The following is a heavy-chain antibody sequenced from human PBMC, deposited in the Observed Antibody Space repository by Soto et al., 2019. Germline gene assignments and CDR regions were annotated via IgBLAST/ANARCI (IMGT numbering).Heavy chain of an antibody. CDR3: ARDQSSGVFDY. CDR1: GYTFINSA. CDR2: ISPYNGNT. V-gene: IGHV1-18*01. Sequence: QVQLVQSGGEVKQPGASVKVSCKATGYTFINSAIAWVRQAPGQGLEWMGWISPYNGNTNYAQSVQGRVTITTDTSTSTAYMEIRSLRFDDTAVYYCARDQSSGVFDYWGQGTLVTGST. D-gene: IGHD3-22*01. J-gene: IGHJ4*02.